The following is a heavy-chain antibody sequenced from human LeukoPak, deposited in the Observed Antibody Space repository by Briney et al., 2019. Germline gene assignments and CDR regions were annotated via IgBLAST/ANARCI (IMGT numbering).Heavy chain of an antibody. D-gene: IGHD6-13*01. Sequence: ASVKVSCKVSGYTLTELSMHWVRQAPGKGLEWMGGFGPEDGETIYAQKFQGRVTMTEDTSTDTAYMELSSLRSEDTAVYYCATASWREGHGGAFDIWGQGTMVTVSS. V-gene: IGHV1-24*01. CDR2: FGPEDGET. CDR3: ATASWREGHGGAFDI. CDR1: GYTLTELS. J-gene: IGHJ3*02.